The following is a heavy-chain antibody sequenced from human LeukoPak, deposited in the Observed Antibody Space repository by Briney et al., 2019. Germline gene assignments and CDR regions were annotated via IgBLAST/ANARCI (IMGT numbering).Heavy chain of an antibody. Sequence: GASVKVSCKVSGYTLTELSMHWVRQAPGKGLEWMGGFDPEDGETIYAQKFQGRVTMTEDTSTDTAYMELSSLRSEDTAVYYCATLEGVATIRVPGDAFDIWGQGTMVTVSS. D-gene: IGHD5-12*01. V-gene: IGHV1-24*01. CDR2: FDPEDGET. J-gene: IGHJ3*02. CDR1: GYTLTELS. CDR3: ATLEGVATIRVPGDAFDI.